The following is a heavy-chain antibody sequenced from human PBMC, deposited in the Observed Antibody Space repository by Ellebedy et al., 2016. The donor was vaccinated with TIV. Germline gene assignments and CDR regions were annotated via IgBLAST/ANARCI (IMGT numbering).Heavy chain of an antibody. V-gene: IGHV3-66*01. CDR2: IYSGGST. CDR1: GFTVNSNY. D-gene: IGHD3-10*01. CDR3: ARDPMVRGVIADYYYGMDV. J-gene: IGHJ6*02. Sequence: GESLKISCAASGFTVNSNYMSWVRQAPGKGLEWVSVIYSGGSTYYADSVKGRFTISRDNSKNTLYLQMNSLRAEDTAVYYCARDPMVRGVIADYYYGMDVWGQGTTVTVSS.